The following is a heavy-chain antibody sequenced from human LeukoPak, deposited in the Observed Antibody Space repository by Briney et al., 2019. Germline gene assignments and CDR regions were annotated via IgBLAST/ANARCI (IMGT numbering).Heavy chain of an antibody. V-gene: IGHV1-69*13. CDR3: ARGGGIFGVLTTAHYYGMDV. D-gene: IGHD3-3*01. Sequence: SVTVSCKASGDSFRNSAISWVRQAPGQGLEWMGGINPLFRTANYALKFQGKVTITADESTSTAYLELGSLRSEDTAVYYCARGGGIFGVLTTAHYYGMDVWGQGTTVTVSS. CDR1: GDSFRNSA. CDR2: INPLFRTA. J-gene: IGHJ6*02.